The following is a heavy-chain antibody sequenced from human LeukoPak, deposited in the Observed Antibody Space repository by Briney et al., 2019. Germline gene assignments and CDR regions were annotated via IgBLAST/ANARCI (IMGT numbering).Heavy chain of an antibody. CDR2: MNPNSGNT. CDR1: GYTFTSYD. V-gene: IGHV1-8*01. D-gene: IGHD2-15*01. CDR3: ARGRRGGSCYSCRWFDP. Sequence: ASVKVSCKASGYTFTSYDINWVRQATGQGLEWMGWMNPNSGNTGYAQKFQGRVTMTRNTSISTAYMELSSLRSEDTAVYYCARGRRGGSCYSCRWFDPWGQGTLVTVSP. J-gene: IGHJ5*02.